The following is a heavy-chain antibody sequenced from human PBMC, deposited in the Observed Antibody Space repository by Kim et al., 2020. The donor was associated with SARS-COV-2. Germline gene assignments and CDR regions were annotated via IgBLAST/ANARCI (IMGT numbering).Heavy chain of an antibody. J-gene: IGHJ5*01. CDR2: K. CDR3: AKEDFAKVTYDS. Sequence: KHYADSVQGRFTISRDNSRNMLHLEMDSLRAEDTALYFCAKEDFAKVTYDSWGQGPRVTVSS. V-gene: IGHV3-33*06.